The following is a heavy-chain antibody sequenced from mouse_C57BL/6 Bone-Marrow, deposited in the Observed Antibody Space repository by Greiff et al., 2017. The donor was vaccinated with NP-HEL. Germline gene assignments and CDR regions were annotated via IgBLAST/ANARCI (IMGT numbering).Heavy chain of an antibody. V-gene: IGHV1-47*01. CDR1: GYTFTTYP. Sequence: VQVVESGAELVKPGASVKMSCKASGYTFTTYPIEWMKQNPGKSLEWIGNFHPYNDDTKYNEKFKGKATLTVEKSSSTVYLELSRLTSDDSAVYYCDRGVIYYDNLYAMDYWGQGTSVTVSS. D-gene: IGHD2-1*01. J-gene: IGHJ4*01. CDR2: FHPYNDDT. CDR3: DRGVIYYDNLYAMDY.